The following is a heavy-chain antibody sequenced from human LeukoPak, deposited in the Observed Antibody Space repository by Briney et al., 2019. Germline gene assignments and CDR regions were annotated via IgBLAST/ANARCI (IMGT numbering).Heavy chain of an antibody. CDR2: IKRDGSEK. CDR3: AKDFRIGYSAHFDY. V-gene: IGHV3-7*03. CDR1: GFTFSSYW. J-gene: IGHJ4*02. Sequence: GGSLRLSCAASGFTFSSYWMTWVRQAPGKGLEWVANIKRDGSEKHYVDSVKGRFTTSRDNTKNSMFLQMDSLRGEDTAVYYCAKDFRIGYSAHFDYWGQGALVTVSS. D-gene: IGHD2-21*01.